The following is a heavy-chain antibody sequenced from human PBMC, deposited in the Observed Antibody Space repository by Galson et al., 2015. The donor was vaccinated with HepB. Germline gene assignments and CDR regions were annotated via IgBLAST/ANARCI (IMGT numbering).Heavy chain of an antibody. Sequence: SVKVSCKASGYTFTNYAMHWVRQAPGQGLEWMGWINTNTGNPTYAQGFTGRFVFSLDTSVSTAYLQISSLKAEDTAVYYCARVPDSGYDYLDYWAREPWSPSPQ. D-gene: IGHD5-12*01. CDR3: ARVPDSGYDYLDY. CDR2: INTNTGNP. V-gene: IGHV7-4-1*02. CDR1: GYTFTNYA. J-gene: IGHJ4*02.